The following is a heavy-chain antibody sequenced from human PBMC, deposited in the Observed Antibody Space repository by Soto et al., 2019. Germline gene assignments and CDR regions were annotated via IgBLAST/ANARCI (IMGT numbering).Heavy chain of an antibody. D-gene: IGHD3-22*01. Sequence: QLQLQESGPGLVKPSETLSLTCTVSGGSISSSSYYWGWIRQPPGKGLEWIGSIYYSGRTYYNPSLKSRVTISVDTSKNQFSLKLRSVTAADTAVYYCARLTNYYDSSGYYWYFDLWGRGTLVTVSS. V-gene: IGHV4-39*01. J-gene: IGHJ2*01. CDR3: ARLTNYYDSSGYYWYFDL. CDR2: IYYSGRT. CDR1: GGSISSSSYY.